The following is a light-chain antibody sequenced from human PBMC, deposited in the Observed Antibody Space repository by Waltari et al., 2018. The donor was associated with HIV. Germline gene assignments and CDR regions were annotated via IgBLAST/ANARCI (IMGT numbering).Light chain of an antibody. CDR2: LNSDGSH. J-gene: IGLJ2*01. CDR3: QTWGTGMV. V-gene: IGLV4-69*01. CDR1: SGHSSYA. Sequence: QLVLTQSPSASASLGASVKLTCTLSSGHSSYAIQWHQQQPEKGPRYLMKLNSDGSHSKGDGIPDRFSGSSAGAERYLTISSLQSEDEADYYCQTWGTGMVFGGGTKLTVL.